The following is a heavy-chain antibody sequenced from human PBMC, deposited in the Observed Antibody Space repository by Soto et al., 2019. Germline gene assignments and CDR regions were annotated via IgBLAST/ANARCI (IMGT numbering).Heavy chain of an antibody. V-gene: IGHV3-30*18. CDR1: GFTFSSYG. CDR2: ISYDGSNK. CDR3: AKEGTLSGYDYYHYFDY. D-gene: IGHD5-12*01. J-gene: IGHJ4*02. Sequence: QVQLVESGGGVVQPGRSLRLSCAASGFTFSSYGMHWVRQAPGKGLEWVAVISYDGSNKYYADSVKGRFTISRDNSKNTLYLQMNSLRAEDTAVYYCAKEGTLSGYDYYHYFDYWGQGTLVTVSS.